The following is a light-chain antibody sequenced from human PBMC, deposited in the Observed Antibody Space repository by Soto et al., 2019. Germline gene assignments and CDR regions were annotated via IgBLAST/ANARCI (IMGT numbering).Light chain of an antibody. CDR3: QSYDSSLSAWKV. CDR1: NTNIGAGYD. CDR2: ANI. J-gene: IGLJ3*02. Sequence: QSVLTQPPSVSGAPGQRVSISCTGTNTNIGAGYDVNWYQLLPGTAPKLLIYANINRPSGVPDRFSGSKSGASVFLVITGLQAEDEADYYCQSYDSSLSAWKVFGGGTKLTVL. V-gene: IGLV1-40*01.